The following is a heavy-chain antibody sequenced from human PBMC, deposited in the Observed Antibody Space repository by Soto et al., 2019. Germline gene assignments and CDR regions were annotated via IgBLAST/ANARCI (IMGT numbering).Heavy chain of an antibody. CDR2: TSYDGSDK. Sequence: QVHLVESGGGVVQPGRSLRLSCAASGFTFHSHAMHWVRQAPGKGLEWVAVTSYDGSDKYYADSVKGRFTISRDNSENTLYLQMNSLSAEDTAVYFCARDLASGYYYYGMDVWGQGTTVTLSS. CDR3: ARDLASGYYYYGMDV. J-gene: IGHJ6*02. D-gene: IGHD3-3*02. CDR1: GFTFHSHA. V-gene: IGHV3-30*04.